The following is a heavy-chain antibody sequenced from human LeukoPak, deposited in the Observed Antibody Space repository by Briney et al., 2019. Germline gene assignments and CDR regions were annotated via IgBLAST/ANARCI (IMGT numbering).Heavy chain of an antibody. CDR1: GFTFSNYW. CDR3: ARGSAAGGTIYTFDI. J-gene: IGHJ3*02. CDR2: INSDGNTT. Sequence: GGSLRLSCVASGFTFSNYWMHWVRQAPGKGLVWVSRINSDGNTTRYADSVKGRFTISRDNSKDTLNLQMNSLRVEDTAVYYCARGSAAGGTIYTFDIWGQGTMVTVSS. D-gene: IGHD6-13*01. V-gene: IGHV3-74*01.